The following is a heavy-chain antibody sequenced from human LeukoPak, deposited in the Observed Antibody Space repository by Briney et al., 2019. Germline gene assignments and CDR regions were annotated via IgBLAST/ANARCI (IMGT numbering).Heavy chain of an antibody. J-gene: IGHJ4*02. V-gene: IGHV3-9*01. Sequence: GGSLRLSCAGSGFIFNNYAMHWVRQPPGKGLEWVSGISWNSGSIDYADSVKGRFTISRDNAKNSLYLQMNSLRVEDTAFYYCAKDNRRHYTSGPNPDSLHWGQGALVTVPS. CDR1: GFIFNNYA. CDR3: AKDNRRHYTSGPNPDSLH. D-gene: IGHD6-19*01. CDR2: ISWNSGSI.